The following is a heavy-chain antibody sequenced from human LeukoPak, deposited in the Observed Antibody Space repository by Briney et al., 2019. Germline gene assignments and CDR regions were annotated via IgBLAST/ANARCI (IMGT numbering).Heavy chain of an antibody. CDR2: IYYSGST. V-gene: IGHV4-30-4*08. Sequence: SETLSLTCTVSGGSISSGDYYWSWIRQPPGKGLEWIGYIYYSGSTYYNPSLKSRVTISVDTSKNQFSLKLSSVTAADTAVYYCARHYSRYYDILTGPSYFDYWGQGTLVTVSS. D-gene: IGHD3-9*01. J-gene: IGHJ4*02. CDR3: ARHYSRYYDILTGPSYFDY. CDR1: GGSISSGDYY.